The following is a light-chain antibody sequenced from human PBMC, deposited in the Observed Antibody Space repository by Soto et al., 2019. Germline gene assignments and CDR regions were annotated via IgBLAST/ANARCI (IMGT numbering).Light chain of an antibody. V-gene: IGKV3-20*01. J-gene: IGKJ1*01. CDR2: GAS. CDR3: QQYGGSPRT. Sequence: EIVLTQSPATLSLSPGERATLSCRASQSISSNFLAWYQQKPGRAPRLLIYGASSRATGIPDRFSGSGSGTDFTLTISRLEPEDLAVYYCQQYGGSPRTFGQGTKVDIK. CDR1: QSISSNF.